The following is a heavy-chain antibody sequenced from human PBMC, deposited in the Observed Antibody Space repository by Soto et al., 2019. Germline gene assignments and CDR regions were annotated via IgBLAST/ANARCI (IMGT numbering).Heavy chain of an antibody. CDR2: IVVGSGNT. D-gene: IGHD3-3*01. Sequence: RASVKVSCKASGFTFTSSAVQWVRQARGQRLEWIGWIVVGSGNTNYAQKFQERVTITRDMSTSTAYMELSSLRSEDTAVYYCAAVPISDFWSGFKNYFDYWGQGTLVTVSS. J-gene: IGHJ4*02. CDR3: AAVPISDFWSGFKNYFDY. V-gene: IGHV1-58*01. CDR1: GFTFTSSA.